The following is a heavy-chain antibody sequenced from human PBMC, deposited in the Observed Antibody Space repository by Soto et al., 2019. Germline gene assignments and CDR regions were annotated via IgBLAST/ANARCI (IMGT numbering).Heavy chain of an antibody. Sequence: PGGSLRLSCAASGFTFRSYWMNWVRQAPGKGLECVASIKHDGSEKNHADSVKGRFTISRDNAKNSLYLQMNSLRAEDTAMYYCARADIVLEPSAYSRYWGQGTQVTVSS. CDR2: IKHDGSEK. J-gene: IGHJ4*02. CDR3: ARADIVLEPSAYSRY. V-gene: IGHV3-7*01. CDR1: GFTFRSYW. D-gene: IGHD2-15*01.